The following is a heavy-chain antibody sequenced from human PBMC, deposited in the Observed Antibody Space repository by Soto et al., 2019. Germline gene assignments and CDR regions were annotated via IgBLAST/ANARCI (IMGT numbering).Heavy chain of an antibody. CDR3: ARVHAMAAAKLSLYYYYYGMDV. Sequence: GGSLRLSCAASGFTFSSYAMSWVRQAPGKGLEWVSAISGSGGSTYYADSVKGRFTISRDNSKNTLYLQMNSLRAEDTAVYYCARVHAMAAAKLSLYYYYYGMDVWGQGTTVTVSS. V-gene: IGHV3-23*01. J-gene: IGHJ6*02. CDR1: GFTFSSYA. D-gene: IGHD5-18*01. CDR2: ISGSGGST.